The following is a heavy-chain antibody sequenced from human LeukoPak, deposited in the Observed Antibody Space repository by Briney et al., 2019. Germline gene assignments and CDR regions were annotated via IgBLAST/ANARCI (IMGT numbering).Heavy chain of an antibody. CDR3: ARAGIAVAVYNWFDP. V-gene: IGHV3-23*01. CDR2: ISRSGGST. CDR1: GFTFSSYA. Sequence: PGGSLRLSCAASGFTFSSYAMSWVRQAPGKGLERVSAISRSGGSTYYADSVKGRFTISRDNSKNTLYLQMNSLRAEDTAVYYCARAGIAVAVYNWFDPWGQGTLVTVSS. D-gene: IGHD6-19*01. J-gene: IGHJ5*02.